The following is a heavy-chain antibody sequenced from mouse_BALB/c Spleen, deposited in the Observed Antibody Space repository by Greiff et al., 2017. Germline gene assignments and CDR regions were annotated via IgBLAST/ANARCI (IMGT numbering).Heavy chain of an antibody. Sequence: EVKLVESGGGLVQPGGSMKLSCVASGFTFSNYWMNWVRQSPEKGLEWVAEIRLKSNNYATHYAESVKGRFTISRDDSKSSVYLQMNNLRAEDTGIYYCTRISDDYGLAYWGQGTLVTVSA. CDR1: GFTFSNYW. V-gene: IGHV6-6*02. J-gene: IGHJ3*01. D-gene: IGHD2-4*01. CDR3: TRISDDYGLAY. CDR2: IRLKSNNYAT.